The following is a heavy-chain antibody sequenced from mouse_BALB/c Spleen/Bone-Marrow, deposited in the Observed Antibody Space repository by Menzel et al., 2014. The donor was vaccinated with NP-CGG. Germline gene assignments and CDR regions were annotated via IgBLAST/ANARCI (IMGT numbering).Heavy chain of an antibody. V-gene: IGHV1-7*01. Sequence: QVQLQQSGAELAKPGASVKMSCKASGYTFTSYWMHWVKQRPGQGLEWIGYINPSTGYTEYNQKFKDKATLTADKSSSTAYMQVSSLTSEDSAVYYCAREYYGSSGYFDVWGAGTTVTVSS. CDR2: INPSTGYT. CDR3: AREYYGSSGYFDV. J-gene: IGHJ1*01. CDR1: GYTFTSYW. D-gene: IGHD1-1*01.